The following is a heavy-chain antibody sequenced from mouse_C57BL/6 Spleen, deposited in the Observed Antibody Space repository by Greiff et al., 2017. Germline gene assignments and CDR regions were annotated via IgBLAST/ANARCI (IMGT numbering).Heavy chain of an antibody. Sequence: QVQLQQPGAELVKPGASVKLSCKASGYTFTSYWMQWVKQRPGQGLEWIGEIDPSDSYTNYNQKFKGKATLTVDTSSSTAYMQLSSLTSEDSAVYYCARRGNYGSSYPYYFDYWGQGTTRTVSS. CDR2: IDPSDSYT. J-gene: IGHJ2*01. V-gene: IGHV1-50*01. CDR3: ARRGNYGSSYPYYFDY. D-gene: IGHD1-1*01. CDR1: GYTFTSYW.